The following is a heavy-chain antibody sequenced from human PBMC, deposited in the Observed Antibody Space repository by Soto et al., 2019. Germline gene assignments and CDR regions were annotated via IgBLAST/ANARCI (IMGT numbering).Heavy chain of an antibody. Sequence: QVHLVQSGAEVKKPGSSVKVSCKASGGNFSSFAISWVRRAPGQGLEYMGGIIPMFGTTNYAQKFRGRVTVIADESTSTVYLDLSSLSFDATAVYYCARASGRGWYNWFDPWGQGTLVTVSS. CDR3: ARASGRGWYNWFDP. V-gene: IGHV1-69*01. CDR2: IIPMFGTT. D-gene: IGHD6-19*01. CDR1: GGNFSSFA. J-gene: IGHJ5*02.